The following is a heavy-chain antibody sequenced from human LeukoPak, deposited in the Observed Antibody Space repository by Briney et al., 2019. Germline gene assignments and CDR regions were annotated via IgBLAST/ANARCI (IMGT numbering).Heavy chain of an antibody. Sequence: GGSLRLSCAASGFTFSSYSMNWVRQAPGKGLEWVSSISSSSSYIYYADSVKGRFTISRDNAKNSLYLQMNSLRAEDTAVYYCARWLDYDSSGYYYGSDYWGQGTLVTVSS. V-gene: IGHV3-21*01. D-gene: IGHD3-22*01. CDR1: GFTFSSYS. J-gene: IGHJ4*02. CDR3: ARWLDYDSSGYYYGSDY. CDR2: ISSSSSYI.